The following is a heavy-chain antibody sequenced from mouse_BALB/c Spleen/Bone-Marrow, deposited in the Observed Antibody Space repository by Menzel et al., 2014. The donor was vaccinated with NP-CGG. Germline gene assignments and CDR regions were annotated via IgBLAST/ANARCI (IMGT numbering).Heavy chain of an antibody. CDR1: GYTFTSYW. J-gene: IGHJ4*01. CDR3: AREGWDEDYAMDY. D-gene: IGHD4-1*01. V-gene: IGHV1-87*01. Sequence: VQLQQSGAELARPGASVKLSCKASGYTFTSYWMQWVKQRPGQGLEWIGAIYPGDGDTRYTQKFKGKATLTADESSSTAYMQLSSLASEDSAVYYCAREGWDEDYAMDYWGQGTSVTVSS. CDR2: IYPGDGDT.